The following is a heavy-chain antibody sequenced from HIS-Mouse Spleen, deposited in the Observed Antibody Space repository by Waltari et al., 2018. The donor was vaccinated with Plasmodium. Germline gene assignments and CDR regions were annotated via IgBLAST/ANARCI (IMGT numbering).Heavy chain of an antibody. J-gene: IGHJ6*02. V-gene: IGHV1-2*02. D-gene: IGHD5-12*01. CDR1: GYTFTGYY. CDR3: AGLSGYDYYYYYGMDV. Sequence: QVQLVQSGAEVKKPGASVKVSCKASGYTFTGYYMHWVRQAPGQGLEWMGWINPNSGGTNYAQKFKGRVTMTRDTSISTAYMELSRLRSDDTAVYYWAGLSGYDYYYYYGMDVWGQGTTVTVSS. CDR2: INPNSGGT.